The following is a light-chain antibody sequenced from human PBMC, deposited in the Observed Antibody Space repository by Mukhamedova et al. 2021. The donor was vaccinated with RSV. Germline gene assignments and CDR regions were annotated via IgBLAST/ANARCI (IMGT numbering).Light chain of an antibody. V-gene: IGKV1-39*01. CDR3: QQSYSIPYT. Sequence: WYQRRVHGKVPNLLIYGASSLQSGVPSRFTGSGSGTDFTLTISSLQPEDFATFYCQQSYSIPYTFGHGTKLEIK. CDR2: GAS. J-gene: IGKJ2*01.